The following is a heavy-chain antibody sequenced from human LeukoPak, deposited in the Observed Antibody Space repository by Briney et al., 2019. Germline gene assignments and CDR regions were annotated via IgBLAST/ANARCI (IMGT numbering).Heavy chain of an antibody. CDR3: ARHSSTNYGLKYYFDY. CDR2: INHSGST. D-gene: IGHD2/OR15-2a*01. CDR1: GGSFSGCY. Sequence: PSESLSLTCAVYGGSFSGCYWSWIRQPPGKGLEWIREINHSGSTNYNPSLKSRVTISVDTSKNQFSLKLSSVTAADTAVYYWARHSSTNYGLKYYFDYWGQGTLVTVSS. J-gene: IGHJ4*02. V-gene: IGHV4-34*01.